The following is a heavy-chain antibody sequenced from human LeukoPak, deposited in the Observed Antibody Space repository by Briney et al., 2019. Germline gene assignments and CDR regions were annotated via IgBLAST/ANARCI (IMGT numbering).Heavy chain of an antibody. CDR1: GFTFSTYS. J-gene: IGHJ4*02. D-gene: IGHD6-19*01. V-gene: IGHV3-21*01. Sequence: GGSLRLSCAVSGFTFSTYSMNWVRQAPGKGLEWVSSISSSAYNIYYADSVKGRFTISRDNAKNTLYLQMNSLRAEDTAVYYCAKDLGIAVAASYYFDYWGQGTLVTVSS. CDR3: AKDLGIAVAASYYFDY. CDR2: ISSSAYNI.